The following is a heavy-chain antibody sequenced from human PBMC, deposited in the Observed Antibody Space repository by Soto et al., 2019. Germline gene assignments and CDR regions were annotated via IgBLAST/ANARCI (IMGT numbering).Heavy chain of an antibody. V-gene: IGHV1-58*01. Sequence: GASVKVSCKASGFTFTSSAVQWVRQARGQRLEWIGWIVVGSGNTNYAQKFQERVTITRDMSTSTAYMELSSLRSEDTAVYYCAADFRPYDDYVYYYYGMDVWGQGTTVTVSS. CDR2: IVVGSGNT. D-gene: IGHD4-17*01. CDR1: GFTFTSSA. J-gene: IGHJ6*02. CDR3: AADFRPYDDYVYYYYGMDV.